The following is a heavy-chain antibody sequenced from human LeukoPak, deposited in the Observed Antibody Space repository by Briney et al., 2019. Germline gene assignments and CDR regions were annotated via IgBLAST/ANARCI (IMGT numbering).Heavy chain of an antibody. CDR3: ARDRGGVDAFDI. CDR2: MNPNSGNT. J-gene: IGHJ3*02. V-gene: IGHV1-8*03. Sequence: ASVNVSCKASGYTFTSYDINWVRQATGQGLEWMGWMNPNSGNTGYAQKFQGRVTITRDTSISTAYMELSRLRSDDTAVYYCARDRGGVDAFDIWGQGTMVTVSS. CDR1: GYTFTSYD. D-gene: IGHD2-8*02.